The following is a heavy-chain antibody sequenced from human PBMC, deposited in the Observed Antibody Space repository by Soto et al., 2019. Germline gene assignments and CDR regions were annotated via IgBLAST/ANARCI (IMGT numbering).Heavy chain of an antibody. Sequence: QVQLQQWGAGLLKPSATLSLTCAAYGESLSTYYFSCIRQPPGKGLEWIGEVNYSGGRTIYNPSLKSRVPISVDTYKDQFSLRLSSVTAEDTSVYYCGSGLHYTRTFGGQGTLVTGSS. V-gene: IGHV4-34*01. CDR1: GESLSTYY. J-gene: IGHJ4*02. CDR2: VNYSGGRT. CDR3: GSGLHYTRTF. D-gene: IGHD4-4*01.